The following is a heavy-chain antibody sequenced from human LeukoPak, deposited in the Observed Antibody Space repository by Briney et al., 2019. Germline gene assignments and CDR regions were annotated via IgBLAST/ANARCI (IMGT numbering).Heavy chain of an antibody. Sequence: GGSLRLSCAASGFAFSTYSMNWVRQPPGKGLEWISYISSSSRTIYSADSVKGGSTISRDNAKSSLYLQMNSLRGEDTAVYYCARAIKASGSSYPYFDYWGQGTLVTVSS. CDR1: GFAFSTYS. J-gene: IGHJ4*02. CDR2: ISSSSRTI. CDR3: ARAIKASGSSYPYFDY. V-gene: IGHV3-48*01. D-gene: IGHD1-26*01.